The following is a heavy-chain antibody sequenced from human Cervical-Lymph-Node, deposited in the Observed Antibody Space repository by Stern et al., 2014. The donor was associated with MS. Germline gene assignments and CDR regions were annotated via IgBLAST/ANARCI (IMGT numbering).Heavy chain of an antibody. D-gene: IGHD1-26*01. CDR3: ARISLGSGIDY. V-gene: IGHV1-2*02. J-gene: IGHJ4*02. CDR1: ENTFTGCY. Sequence: QMQLVQSGAEVKQPGASMKVTCKASENTFTGCYIHWVRQAPGQGLEWMGWINPNSGATNYAQRFQDRVSLTSDTSNTLAYMELDRLTSDDTAVYYCARISLGSGIDYWGQGSLVTVSS. CDR2: INPNSGAT.